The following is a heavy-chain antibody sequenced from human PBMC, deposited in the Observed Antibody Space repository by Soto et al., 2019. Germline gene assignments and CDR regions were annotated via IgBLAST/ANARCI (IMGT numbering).Heavy chain of an antibody. J-gene: IGHJ6*02. D-gene: IGHD3-10*01. CDR1: GYTFTGYY. CDR2: INPNSGGT. CDR3: ARRMIWFGTEYRGYGMDV. Sequence: ASVKVSCKASGYTFTGYYMHWVRQAPGQGLEWMGWINPNSGGTNYAQKFQGRVTMTRDTSISTAYMELSRLRSDDTAVYYCARRMIWFGTEYRGYGMDVWGQGTTATVSS. V-gene: IGHV1-2*02.